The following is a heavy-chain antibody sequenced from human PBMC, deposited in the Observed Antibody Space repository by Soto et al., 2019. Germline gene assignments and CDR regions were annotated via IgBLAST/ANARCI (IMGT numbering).Heavy chain of an antibody. Sequence: SETLSLTCTVSGGSISSYYVSWIRQSAGKGLEWIGRIDTSGTTNYNPSLKSRVTMSADTSKKQFSLKLTSVTAADTAVYYCARYSNNWFQTEGMDVWGQGTTVTVSS. D-gene: IGHD1-20*01. J-gene: IGHJ6*02. CDR1: GGSISSYY. V-gene: IGHV4-4*07. CDR2: IDTSGTT. CDR3: ARYSNNWFQTEGMDV.